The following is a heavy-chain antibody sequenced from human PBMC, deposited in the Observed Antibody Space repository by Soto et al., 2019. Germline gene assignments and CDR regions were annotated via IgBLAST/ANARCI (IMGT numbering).Heavy chain of an antibody. J-gene: IGHJ6*02. D-gene: IGHD3-10*01. Sequence: GESLKISCKGSGYSFTSYWISWVRQMPGKGLEWMGRIDPSDSYTNYSPSFQGHVTISADKSISTAYLQWSSLKASDTAMHYCARLAMVRGVPTYVMDVWGQGNTVTVS. CDR1: GYSFTSYW. CDR2: IDPSDSYT. CDR3: ARLAMVRGVPTYVMDV. V-gene: IGHV5-10-1*01.